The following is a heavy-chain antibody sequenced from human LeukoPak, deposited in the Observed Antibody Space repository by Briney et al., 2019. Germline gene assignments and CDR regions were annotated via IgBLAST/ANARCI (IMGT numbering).Heavy chain of an antibody. Sequence: SVKVSCKASGYTFTSYGISWVRQAPGQGLEWMGGIIPIFGTANYAQKFQGRVTITTDESTSTAYMELSSLRSEDTAVYYCASGSRVLRFLEWLSVDYWGQGTLVTVSS. CDR2: IIPIFGTA. D-gene: IGHD3-3*01. V-gene: IGHV1-69*05. CDR1: GYTFTSYG. J-gene: IGHJ4*02. CDR3: ASGSRVLRFLEWLSVDY.